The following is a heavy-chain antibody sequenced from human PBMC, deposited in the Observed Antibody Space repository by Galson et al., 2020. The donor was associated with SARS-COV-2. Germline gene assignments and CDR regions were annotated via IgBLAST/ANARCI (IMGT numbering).Heavy chain of an antibody. D-gene: IGHD3-10*01. J-gene: IGHJ6*02. CDR3: ARGRVWFGELLGVAYDYGMDG. CDR1: GGSFSGYY. CDR2: INHSGST. V-gene: IGHV4-34*01. Sequence: SETLSLTCAVYGGSFSGYYWSWLRQPPGKGLEWIGEINHSGSTNYNPSLKSRVTISVDTSKNQFSLKLSSVTAADTAVYYCARGRVWFGELLGVAYDYGMDGWGQGTTVTVSS.